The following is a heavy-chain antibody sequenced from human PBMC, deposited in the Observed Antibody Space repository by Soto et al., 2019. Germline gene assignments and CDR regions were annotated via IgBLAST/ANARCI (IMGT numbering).Heavy chain of an antibody. D-gene: IGHD4-4*01. CDR3: ARADSNYGVDC. Sequence: QVQLVESGGGVVQPGRSLRLSCAASGFTFSSYGMHWVRQAPGKGLEWVALIWYDGSNKYYADSVKGRFTISRDNSKNTLYLQMNSLRAEDMAVYYCARADSNYGVDCWGQGTLVTVSS. V-gene: IGHV3-33*01. CDR1: GFTFSSYG. CDR2: IWYDGSNK. J-gene: IGHJ4*02.